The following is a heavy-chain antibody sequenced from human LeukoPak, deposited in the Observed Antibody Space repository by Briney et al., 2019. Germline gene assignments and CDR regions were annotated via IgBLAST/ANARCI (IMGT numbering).Heavy chain of an antibody. CDR2: IYYSGST. CDR1: GGSISSYY. V-gene: IGHV4-39*07. J-gene: IGHJ4*02. D-gene: IGHD6-19*01. Sequence: SETLSLTCTVSGGSISSYYWGWIRQPPGKGLEWIGSIYYSGSTYYNPSLKSRVTISVDTSKNQFSLKLSSVTAADTAVYYCARAQVEQWLVNYFDYWGQGTLVTVSS. CDR3: ARAQVEQWLVNYFDY.